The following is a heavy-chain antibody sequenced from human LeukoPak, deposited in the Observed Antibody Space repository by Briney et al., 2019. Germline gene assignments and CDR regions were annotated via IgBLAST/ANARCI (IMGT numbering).Heavy chain of an antibody. CDR3: AKEDYDFWSSLYYYYMDV. Sequence: GGSLRLSCAASGFTFSTYVMSWVRQAPGKGLEWVSAISDSGGTPYYADSVKGRFSISRDNSKNTLYLQMNSLRAEDTAVYYCAKEDYDFWSSLYYYYMDVWGKGTTVTVSS. CDR2: ISDSGGTP. J-gene: IGHJ6*03. D-gene: IGHD3-3*01. V-gene: IGHV3-23*01. CDR1: GFTFSTYV.